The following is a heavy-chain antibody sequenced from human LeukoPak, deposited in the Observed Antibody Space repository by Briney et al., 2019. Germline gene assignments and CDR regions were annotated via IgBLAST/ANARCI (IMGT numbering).Heavy chain of an antibody. J-gene: IGHJ4*02. Sequence: KPSETLSLTCAVYDGSFRGYYWSWIRQPPGKGLEWIGSIYYSGSTYYNPSLKSRVTISVDTSKNQFSLKLSSVTAADTAVYYCARDYKASCCHRVFDYWGQGTLVTVSS. CDR2: IYYSGST. D-gene: IGHD2-2*01. V-gene: IGHV4-34*01. CDR3: ARDYKASCCHRVFDY. CDR1: DGSFRGYY.